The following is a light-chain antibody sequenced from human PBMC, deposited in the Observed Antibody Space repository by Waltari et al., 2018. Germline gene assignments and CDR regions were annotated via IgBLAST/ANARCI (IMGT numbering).Light chain of an antibody. CDR1: QTITGSW. CDR3: QQYDGSVVT. V-gene: IGKV3-20*01. CDR2: GAS. Sequence: EIVLTQSPGTLSVSPGERVTVSCRASQTITGSWLTWYHQKPGQAPRLLIYGASNRAPGIPDRSSGSWSGTDFNLTISRLEPEDSAVYYCQQYDGSVVTFGGGTKVEIK. J-gene: IGKJ4*01.